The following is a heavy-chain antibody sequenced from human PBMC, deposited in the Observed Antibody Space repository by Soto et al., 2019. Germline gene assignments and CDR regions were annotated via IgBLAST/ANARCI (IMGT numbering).Heavy chain of an antibody. CDR1: GFTFSTYS. Sequence: GGSLRLSCAASGFTFSTYSMNWVRQAPGKGLEWLSSISSSGDYIHYADSVKGRFTVSRDNAKNSLYLQMNSLRAEDTALYYCARGTLYDFWSGYYLDYWGQGTLVTVSS. D-gene: IGHD3-3*01. V-gene: IGHV3-21*01. J-gene: IGHJ4*02. CDR2: ISSSGDYI. CDR3: ARGTLYDFWSGYYLDY.